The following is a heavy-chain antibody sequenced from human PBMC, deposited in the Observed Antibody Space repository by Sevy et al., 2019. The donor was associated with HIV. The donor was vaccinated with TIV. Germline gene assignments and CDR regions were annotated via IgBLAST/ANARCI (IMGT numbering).Heavy chain of an antibody. CDR1: GYTFTGYY. CDR2: INPNGGGT. J-gene: IGHJ4*02. Sequence: ASVKVSCKASGYTFTGYYIQWVRQAPGQGLEWMGWINPNGGGTNYAQKFQGRVTMTGDTSISTAYMDLTRLRSDDTAVYYCSRSVYGSGTYLNDYWGQGTLVTVSS. V-gene: IGHV1-2*02. D-gene: IGHD3-10*01. CDR3: SRSVYGSGTYLNDY.